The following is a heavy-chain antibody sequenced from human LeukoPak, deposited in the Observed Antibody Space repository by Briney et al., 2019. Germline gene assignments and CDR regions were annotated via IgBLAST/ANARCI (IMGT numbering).Heavy chain of an antibody. V-gene: IGHV3-21*01. Sequence: GGSLRLSCAASGFTFNSYTLNWVRQAPGKGLEWVSSIDSSSSYIYYADSVKGRFTISRDNAKNSLYLQMNSLRAEDTAVYYCAKKGIAKGFDYWGQGTLVTVSS. CDR1: GFTFNSYT. J-gene: IGHJ4*02. CDR2: IDSSSSYI. D-gene: IGHD6-13*01. CDR3: AKKGIAKGFDY.